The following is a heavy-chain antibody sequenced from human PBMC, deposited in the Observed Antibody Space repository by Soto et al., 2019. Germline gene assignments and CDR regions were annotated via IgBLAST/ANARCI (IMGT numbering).Heavy chain of an antibody. V-gene: IGHV4-39*01. Sequence: QLQLQESGPGLVKPSETLSLTCTVSGGSISSSSYYWGWIRQPPGKGLERIGSIYYSGSTYYNPFLWSRFTISVDTSKYRSSLTLRSVSAADSAVYYCASVRRGGCDSLIYYYGMGVCGQGTTFTVSS. CDR3: ASVRRGGCDSLIYYYGMGV. D-gene: IGHD2-15*01. CDR1: GGSISSSSYY. CDR2: IYYSGST. J-gene: IGHJ6*02.